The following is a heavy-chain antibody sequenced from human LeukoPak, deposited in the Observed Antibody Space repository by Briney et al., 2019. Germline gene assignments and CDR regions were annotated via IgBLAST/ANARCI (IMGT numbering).Heavy chain of an antibody. CDR2: IDPSGGST. V-gene: IGHV1-46*01. CDR1: GYTSTSYY. CDR3: ARNSGSGFDY. Sequence: GASVKVSCKASGYTSTSYYIVWVRQAPGQGLEWMGRIDPSGGSTSYAQKFQGRVTMTRGTSTSTVYMELSSLISEDTAVYYCARNSGSGFDYWGQGTLVTVSS. J-gene: IGHJ4*02. D-gene: IGHD2-15*01.